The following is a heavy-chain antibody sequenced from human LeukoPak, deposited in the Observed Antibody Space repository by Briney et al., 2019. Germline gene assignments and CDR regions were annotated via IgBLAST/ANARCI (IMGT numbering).Heavy chain of an antibody. CDR1: GFTFSSYG. J-gene: IGHJ6*03. CDR3: AKVSGYSSSWYRNYYYMDV. CDR2: IWNNGSNK. V-gene: IGHV3-33*03. D-gene: IGHD6-13*01. Sequence: PGGTLRLSCAASGFTFSSYGMHGVRQAPGKGLERVAAIWNNGSNKQYADSVKGRFTISRDKSKNTLYLQMNSLRAEDTAVYYCAKVSGYSSSWYRNYYYMDVWGKGTTVTVSS.